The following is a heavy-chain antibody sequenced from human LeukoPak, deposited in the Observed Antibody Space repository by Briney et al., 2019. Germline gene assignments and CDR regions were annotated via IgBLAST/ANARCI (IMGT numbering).Heavy chain of an antibody. CDR1: GFTFTNYG. J-gene: IGHJ4*02. D-gene: IGHD2-21*02. V-gene: IGHV3-23*01. Sequence: GGSLRLSCAASGFTFTNYGMHWVRQAPGKGLEWVSSISGSGDSTFYADSVKGRFSISRDNSKNTLYLQVNGLRTEDTAVYYCAKDRLLNCRGDCYIFDYWGQGTVVTVSS. CDR2: ISGSGDST. CDR3: AKDRLLNCRGDCYIFDY.